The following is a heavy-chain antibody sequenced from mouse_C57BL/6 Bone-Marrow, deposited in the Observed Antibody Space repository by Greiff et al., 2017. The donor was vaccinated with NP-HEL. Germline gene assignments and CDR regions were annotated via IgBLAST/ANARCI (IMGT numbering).Heavy chain of an antibody. Sequence: EVQRVESGGGLVQPGGSLKLSCAASGFTFSDYYMYWVRQTPEKRLEWVAYISNGGGSTYYPDTVKGRFTISRDNAKNTLYLQMSRLKSEDTAMYYCARPYYSALYYAMDYWGQGTSVTVSS. V-gene: IGHV5-12*01. CDR3: ARPYYSALYYAMDY. CDR2: ISNGGGST. CDR1: GFTFSDYY. D-gene: IGHD2-12*01. J-gene: IGHJ4*01.